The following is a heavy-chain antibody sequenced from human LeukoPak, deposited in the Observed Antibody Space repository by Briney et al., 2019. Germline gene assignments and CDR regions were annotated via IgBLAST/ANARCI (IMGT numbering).Heavy chain of an antibody. Sequence: GGSLRLSCAASGLSFHESDMHWVRQAPGRGLEWVSFISWSGGATYYADSVKGRFTISRVNSKNSLYLQMDSLRSEDTALYFCAKARSTNYYYGMDVWGQGTSVTVSS. CDR3: AKARSTNYYYGMDV. D-gene: IGHD2-2*01. CDR2: ISWSGGAT. J-gene: IGHJ6*02. V-gene: IGHV3-43*01. CDR1: GLSFHESD.